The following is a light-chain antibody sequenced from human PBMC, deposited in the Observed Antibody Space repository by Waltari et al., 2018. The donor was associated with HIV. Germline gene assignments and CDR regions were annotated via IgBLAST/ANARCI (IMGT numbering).Light chain of an antibody. CDR1: SSDIGLYNF. CDR3: FSYAGNNYLL. J-gene: IGLJ2*01. V-gene: IGLV2-8*01. Sequence: QSALTQPPSASGSPGQSVTISCAGTSSDIGLYNFVSWSQHHPGKAPKLMISEVSRRPSGVPDRFSGSKSGNTASLSVSGLQAEDEAAYYCFSYAGNNYLLFGGGTKLTVL. CDR2: EVS.